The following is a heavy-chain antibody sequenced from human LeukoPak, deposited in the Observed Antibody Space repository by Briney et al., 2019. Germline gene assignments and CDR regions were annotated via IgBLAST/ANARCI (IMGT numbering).Heavy chain of an antibody. CDR1: GGPISSYY. CDR3: TRTYSSSSIDY. Sequence: SSETLSLTCTVSGGPISSYYWSWIRQPPGKGLEWLGYIFYTGSTNYNPSLKSRVTMSIDTSKNQFSLKLSSVTAADTTVYYCTRTYSSSSIDYWGQGALVTVSS. V-gene: IGHV4-59*01. D-gene: IGHD6-6*01. CDR2: IFYTGST. J-gene: IGHJ4*02.